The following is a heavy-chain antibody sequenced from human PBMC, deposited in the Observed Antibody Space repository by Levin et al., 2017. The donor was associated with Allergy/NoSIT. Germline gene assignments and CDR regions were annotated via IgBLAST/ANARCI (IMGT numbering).Heavy chain of an antibody. CDR1: GFTFSSYS. CDR3: ARANHRQSGWFDP. D-gene: IGHD1-14*01. J-gene: IGHJ5*02. CDR2: ISSSSSYI. V-gene: IGHV3-21*01. Sequence: GGSLRLSCAASGFTFSSYSMNWVRQAPGKGLEWVSSISSSSSYIYYADSVKGRFTISRDNAKNSLYLQMNSLRAEDTAVYYCARANHRQSGWFDPWGQGTLVTVSS.